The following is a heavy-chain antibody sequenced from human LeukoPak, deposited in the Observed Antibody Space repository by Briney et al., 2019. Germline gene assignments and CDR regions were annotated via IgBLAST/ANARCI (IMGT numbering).Heavy chain of an antibody. CDR1: GLTFCSYW. J-gene: IGHJ4*02. D-gene: IGHD4-23*01. V-gene: IGHV3-74*01. Sequence: GGSLRLSCAASGLTFCSYWMNWVRQAPGKGLVWVSRIASDGSSTTYADSVKGRFSISRDNAKNTLYLQMNSLRVEDTAVYYCARGRPHGNDYWGQGTLVTVSS. CDR3: ARGRPHGNDY. CDR2: IASDGSST.